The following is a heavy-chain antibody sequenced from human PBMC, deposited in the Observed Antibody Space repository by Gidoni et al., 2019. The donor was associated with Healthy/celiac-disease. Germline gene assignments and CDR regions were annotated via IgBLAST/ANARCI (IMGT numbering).Heavy chain of an antibody. Sequence: QVQLVESGGGVVQPGRSLRLSCAASGFTFSSYAMHWVRQAPGKGLEWVAVISYDGSNKYYADSVKGRFTISRDNSKNTLYLQMNSLRAEDTAVYYCARDRYYGSGSMPDYYYYYGMDVWGQGTTVTVSS. D-gene: IGHD3-10*01. V-gene: IGHV3-30*01. CDR3: ARDRYYGSGSMPDYYYYYGMDV. CDR1: GFTFSSYA. CDR2: ISYDGSNK. J-gene: IGHJ6*02.